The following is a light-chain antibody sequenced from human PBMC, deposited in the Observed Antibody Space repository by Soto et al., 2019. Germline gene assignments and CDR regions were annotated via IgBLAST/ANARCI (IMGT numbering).Light chain of an antibody. CDR3: QQYNYWPPYT. V-gene: IGKV3-15*01. CDR1: QNLGSS. Sequence: EVVMTQSPATLSASPGERVTLSCRASQNLGSSLAWYQQRPGQAPRLLLYGGSTRATGIPARFSGSGSGTEFTVTISSLQSEDCAVDYCQQYNYWPPYTFGQGTNLVFK. J-gene: IGKJ2*01. CDR2: GGS.